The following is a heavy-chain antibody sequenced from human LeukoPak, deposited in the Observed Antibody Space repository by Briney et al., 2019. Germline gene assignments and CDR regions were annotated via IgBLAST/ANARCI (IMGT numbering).Heavy chain of an antibody. V-gene: IGHV3-15*01. CDR3: TTPNTPRYCTSTSCYLDY. J-gene: IGHJ4*02. Sequence: GGSLRLSCAASGFTFNNAWMNWGRQVQGKGLEWVGRITSKTDGGTTDYAAPLNRRFTISRDDSKNTLFLQMNSLKTEDTAVYYCTTPNTPRYCTSTSCYLDYWGQGALVSDSS. CDR2: ITSKTDGGTT. D-gene: IGHD2-2*01. CDR1: GFTFNNAW.